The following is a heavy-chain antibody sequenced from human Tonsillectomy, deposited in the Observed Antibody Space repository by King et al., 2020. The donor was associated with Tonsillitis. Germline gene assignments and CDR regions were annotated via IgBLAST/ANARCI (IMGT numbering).Heavy chain of an antibody. CDR3: ARAYYDFWSGYYHYFDY. CDR1: GFTVSSNY. D-gene: IGHD3-3*01. Sequence: VQLVESGGALVQPGGSLRLSCAASGFTVSSNYMSWVRQAPGKGLEGVSVIYSGGSTYSADSVKGRFTISRDNSKNTLYLQMNSLRAEDTAVYYCARAYYDFWSGYYHYFDYWGQGTLVTVSS. J-gene: IGHJ4*02. CDR2: IYSGGST. V-gene: IGHV3-66*01.